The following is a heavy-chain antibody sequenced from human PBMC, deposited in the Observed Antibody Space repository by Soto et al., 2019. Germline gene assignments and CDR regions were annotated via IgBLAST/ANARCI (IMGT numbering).Heavy chain of an antibody. Sequence: SETLSLTCILSGESYSISTYSWSWIRQPPGKALQGIGFIYKSGVTSYNPSPASRVSISLDRSNNQCTLKLKSVTAATTAVYFCAGMPYTSGLRFDPWGPGTLVTVSS. CDR3: AGMPYTSGLRFDP. CDR2: IYKSGVT. D-gene: IGHD6-19*01. CDR1: GESYSISTYS. J-gene: IGHJ5*02. V-gene: IGHV4-30-2*01.